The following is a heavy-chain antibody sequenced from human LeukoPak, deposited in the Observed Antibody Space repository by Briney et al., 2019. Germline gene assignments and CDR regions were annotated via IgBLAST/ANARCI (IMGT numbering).Heavy chain of an antibody. J-gene: IGHJ4*02. CDR1: GFTFSNAW. Sequence: GGSLRLSCAASGFTFSNAWMSWVRQAPGKGLEWVGRVKSKTDGGTTDYAAPVKGRSTISRDESKNTLYQQMNRLKTEDTYMFYCVTIGDYWGEGTPVTVSS. V-gene: IGHV3-15*01. CDR3: VTIGDY. D-gene: IGHD3-16*01. CDR2: VKSKTDGGTT.